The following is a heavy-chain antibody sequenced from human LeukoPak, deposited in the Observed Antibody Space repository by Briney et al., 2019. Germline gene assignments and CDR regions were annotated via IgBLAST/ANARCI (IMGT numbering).Heavy chain of an antibody. J-gene: IGHJ6*04. CDR2: IYSGGST. D-gene: IGHD3-16*01. CDR1: GLTFSNSW. CDR3: ARVGGMRAYYYYGMDV. Sequence: PGGSLRLSCEASGLTFSNSWMHWVRQVPGKGLVWVSVIYSGGSTYYADSVKGRFTISRDNSKTTLYLQMNSLRAEDTAVYYCARVGGMRAYYYYGMDVWGKGTTVTVSS. V-gene: IGHV3-53*01.